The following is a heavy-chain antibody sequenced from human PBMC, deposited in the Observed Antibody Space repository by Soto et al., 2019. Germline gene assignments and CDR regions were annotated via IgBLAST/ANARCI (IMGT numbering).Heavy chain of an antibody. CDR2: IYHSGYT. Sequence: QLQLQESGSGLVKPSQTLSLTCAVSGGSISSGGYAWNWIRQPPGKGLEWIGYIYHSGYTSYNTSLKSRVTISVDTSKNQFALKLSFVTAADTAVYYCARDSLTGNYFDPWGQGTLVNVSS. CDR3: ARDSLTGNYFDP. V-gene: IGHV4-30-2*01. CDR1: GGSISSGGYA. D-gene: IGHD1-7*01. J-gene: IGHJ5*02.